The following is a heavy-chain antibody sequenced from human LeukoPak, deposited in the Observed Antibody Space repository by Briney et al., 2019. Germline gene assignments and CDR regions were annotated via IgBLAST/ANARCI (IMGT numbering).Heavy chain of an antibody. CDR3: ARDLGDYVWGSYPDY. CDR2: ISSSSSYI. V-gene: IGHV3-21*01. J-gene: IGHJ4*02. Sequence: NPGGTLRLSCAASGFSFSTSTMNWIRQAPGKGLEWVSSISSSSSYIYYADSVKGRFTISRDNAKNSLYLQMNSLRAEDTAVYYCARDLGDYVWGSYPDYWGQGTLVTVSS. D-gene: IGHD3-16*02. CDR1: GFSFSTST.